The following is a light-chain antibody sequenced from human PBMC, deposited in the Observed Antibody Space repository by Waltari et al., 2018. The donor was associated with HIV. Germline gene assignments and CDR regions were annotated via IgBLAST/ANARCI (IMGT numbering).Light chain of an antibody. CDR1: QSLVYSDGNTY. CDR3: MQGTHWPYT. V-gene: IGKV2-30*01. Sequence: DVVMAQSPLSLPVNLGQPASISCRSSQSLVYSDGNTYLNWFHQRPGQSPRRLIYKVSTRDSGVPDRFSGSGSGTAFTLKISRVEAEDVGVYYCMQGTHWPYTFGQGTNLQIK. J-gene: IGKJ2*01. CDR2: KVS.